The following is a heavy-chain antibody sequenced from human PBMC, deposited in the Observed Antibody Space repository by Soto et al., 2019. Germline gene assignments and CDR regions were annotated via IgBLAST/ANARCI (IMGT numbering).Heavy chain of an antibody. CDR2: IDSRSTYT. CDR3: ASGFVTTYYVFDDYYGMGV. J-gene: IGHJ6*02. CDR1: GFSFSDYY. V-gene: IGHV3-11*06. Sequence: GGSLRLSCAASGFSFSDYYMSWIRQAPGKGLEWVSYIDSRSTYTNYADSVKGRFIISRDNAKNSLYLQMNSLRAEDTAVYYCASGFVTTYYVFDDYYGMGVWGQGTTVTVSS. D-gene: IGHD3-9*01.